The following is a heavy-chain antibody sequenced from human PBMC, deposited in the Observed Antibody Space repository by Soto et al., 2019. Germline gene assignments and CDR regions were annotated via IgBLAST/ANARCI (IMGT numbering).Heavy chain of an antibody. D-gene: IGHD3-22*01. V-gene: IGHV4-59*01. J-gene: IGHJ6*02. CDR2: IYYSGST. CDR1: SGSISSYY. CDR3: ARDGNYDSSGYKGGLHYYYYGMDV. Sequence: SETLSLTCTVSSGSISSYYWSWIRQPPGKGLEWIGYIYYSGSTNYNPSLKSRVTISVDTSKNQFSLKLSSVTAADTAVYYCARDGNYDSSGYKGGLHYYYYGMDVWGQGTTVTVSS.